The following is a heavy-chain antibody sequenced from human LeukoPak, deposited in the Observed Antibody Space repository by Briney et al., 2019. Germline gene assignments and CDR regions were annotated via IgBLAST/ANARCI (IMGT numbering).Heavy chain of an antibody. J-gene: IGHJ4*02. CDR2: INPYTGNT. D-gene: IGHD3-10*01. V-gene: IGHV1-8*01. Sequence: GASVKVSCKASGYTFTNYDINWVRQATGQGFEWMGWINPYTGNTGFAQNFQGRVTMTTDTSTSTAYMELRSLRSDDTAVYYCARVGGSGSYYNAPLGYWGQGTLVTVSS. CDR3: ARVGGSGSYYNAPLGY. CDR1: GYTFTNYD.